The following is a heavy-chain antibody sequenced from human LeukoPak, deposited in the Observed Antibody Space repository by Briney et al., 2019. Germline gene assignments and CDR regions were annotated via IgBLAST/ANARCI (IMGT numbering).Heavy chain of an antibody. Sequence: SETLSLTCTVSGGSINSRSYYWGWIRQPPGKGLEWIGSIYYDGNTFYNASLKSRVTISIDTSKNQFSLKLTSVTAADTAVYYCARRQSSSWSHFDYWGQGTLVAVSS. J-gene: IGHJ4*02. CDR3: ARRQSSSWSHFDY. CDR1: GGSINSRSYY. V-gene: IGHV4-39*01. CDR2: IYYDGNT. D-gene: IGHD6-13*01.